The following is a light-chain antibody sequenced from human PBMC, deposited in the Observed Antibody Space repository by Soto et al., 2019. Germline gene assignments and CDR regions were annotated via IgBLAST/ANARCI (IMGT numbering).Light chain of an antibody. CDR1: QGISRW. V-gene: IGKV1-5*03. Sequence: DIQMTQSPSTLSPSVGDRVTITCRASQGISRWLAWYQQKPGKAPKLLIYKASSLESGVPSRFSGSGSGTEFTLTIISLQPDDFATYYCQQYNSSSYTFGQGTKLEIK. J-gene: IGKJ2*01. CDR3: QQYNSSSYT. CDR2: KAS.